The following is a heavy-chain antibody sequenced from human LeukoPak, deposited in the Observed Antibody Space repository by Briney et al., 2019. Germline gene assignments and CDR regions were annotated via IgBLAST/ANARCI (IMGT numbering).Heavy chain of an antibody. CDR2: INWNGDST. CDR1: GFTFDDYG. D-gene: IGHD4-17*01. CDR3: AKECGDYRNYFDY. J-gene: IGHJ4*02. Sequence: PGGSLRLSCAASGFTFDDYGMSWVRQAPGKGLEWVSGINWNGDSTGYADSVKGRFTISRDNAKNSQYLQMNNLRAEDTALYYCAKECGDYRNYFDYWGQGTLVTVSS. V-gene: IGHV3-20*04.